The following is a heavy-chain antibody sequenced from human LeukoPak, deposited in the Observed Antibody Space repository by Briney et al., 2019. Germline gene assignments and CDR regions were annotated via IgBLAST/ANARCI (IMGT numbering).Heavy chain of an antibody. D-gene: IGHD3-10*01. V-gene: IGHV3-64*01. CDR1: GFSFSSYA. CDR3: ARGRITSLVQRYYFDY. Sequence: GGSLRLSCAASGFSFSSYAMHWVRQAPGKGLEYVSAISSNGGSTYYANSVKGRFTISRDNSKNTLYLQMGSLRAEDMAVYYCARGRITSLVQRYYFDYWGQGTLVTVSS. J-gene: IGHJ4*02. CDR2: ISSNGGST.